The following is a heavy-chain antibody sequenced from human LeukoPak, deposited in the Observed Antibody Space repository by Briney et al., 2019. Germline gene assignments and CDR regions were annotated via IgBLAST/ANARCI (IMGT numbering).Heavy chain of an antibody. J-gene: IGHJ4*02. CDR2: IYYSGST. V-gene: IGHV4-30-4*01. CDR1: GGSISSGDYY. D-gene: IGHD6-13*01. Sequence: SETLSLTCTVSGGSISSGDYYWSWIRQPPGKGLEWIGYIYYSGSTYYNPSLKSRVTISVDTSKNQFSLKLSSVTAADTAVYYCARDLKGIAASWGQGTLITVSS. CDR3: ARDLKGIAAS.